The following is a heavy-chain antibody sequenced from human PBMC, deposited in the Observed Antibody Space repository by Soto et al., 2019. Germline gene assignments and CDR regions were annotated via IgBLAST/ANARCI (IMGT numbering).Heavy chain of an antibody. Sequence: QVQLVQSGAEVKKPGASVKVSCKVLGYTLTELSLHWVRQAPGKGLEWMGGFDPDDGETIYAKNLKGRVTMTEDTSTDTAYMELSSLRSEDTATYYCATVSASMGLAGTLGLSDYWGQGTRVTVSS. CDR2: FDPDDGET. V-gene: IGHV1-24*01. CDR1: GYTLTELS. CDR3: ATVSASMGLAGTLGLSDY. D-gene: IGHD6-19*01. J-gene: IGHJ4*02.